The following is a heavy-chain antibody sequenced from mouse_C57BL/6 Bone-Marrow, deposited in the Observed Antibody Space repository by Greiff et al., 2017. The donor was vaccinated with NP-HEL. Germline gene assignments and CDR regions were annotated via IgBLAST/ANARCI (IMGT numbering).Heavy chain of an antibody. CDR2: IDPSDSYT. CDR1: GYTFTSYW. D-gene: IGHD4-1*01. Sequence: QLQQPGAELVRPGTSVKLSCKASGYTFTSYWMHWVKQRPGQGLEWIGVIDPSDSYTNYNQKFKGKATLTVDTSSSTAYMQLSSLTSEDSAVYYCAILTDFDYWGQGTTLTVSS. CDR3: AILTDFDY. J-gene: IGHJ2*01. V-gene: IGHV1-59*01.